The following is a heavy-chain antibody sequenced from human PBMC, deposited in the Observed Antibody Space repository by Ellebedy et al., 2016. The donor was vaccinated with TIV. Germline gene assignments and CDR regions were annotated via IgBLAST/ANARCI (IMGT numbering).Heavy chain of an antibody. CDR2: ILYDGSGQ. CDR3: ARGRGSGAWLIDY. D-gene: IGHD3-10*01. Sequence: PGGSLRLSCARSGFIFTSRCMHWVRQAPGKGLEWVAVILYDGSGQHYRDSLKERFTISRDNSKNTLYLQMNSLRVDDPAVYYCARGRGSGAWLIDYWGQGTLVSVSS. V-gene: IGHV3-30-3*01. CDR1: GFIFTSRC. J-gene: IGHJ4*02.